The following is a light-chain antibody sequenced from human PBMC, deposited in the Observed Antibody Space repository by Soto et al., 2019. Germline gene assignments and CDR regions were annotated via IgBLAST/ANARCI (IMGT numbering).Light chain of an antibody. CDR2: GAS. CDR3: QQSGSSFYS. CDR1: QSVSSAY. Sequence: EIVLTQSPGTLSLSPGERATLSCRASQSVSSAYLTWYQQIPRQAPRLLIYGASSRDTDIPDRFSGRGSGTGFTLDISGLEPEDFALYYCQQSGSSFYSFGQGTKLEI. J-gene: IGKJ2*01. V-gene: IGKV3-20*01.